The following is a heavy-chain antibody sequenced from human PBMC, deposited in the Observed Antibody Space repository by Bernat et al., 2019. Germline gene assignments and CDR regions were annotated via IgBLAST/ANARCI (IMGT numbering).Heavy chain of an antibody. CDR2: INHSGST. V-gene: IGHV4-34*01. Sequence: QVQLQQWGAGLLKPSETLSLTCAVYGGSFSGYYWSWIRQPPGKGLEWIGEINHSGSTNYNPSLKSRVTISVDTSKNQFSLKLSSVTAADTAVYYCARARVYGSGSYNYYYGMDVWGQGTTVTVSS. D-gene: IGHD3-10*01. CDR3: ARARVYGSGSYNYYYGMDV. CDR1: GGSFSGYY. J-gene: IGHJ6*02.